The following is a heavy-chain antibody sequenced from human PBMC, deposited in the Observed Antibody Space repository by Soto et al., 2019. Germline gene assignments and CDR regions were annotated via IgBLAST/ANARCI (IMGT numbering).Heavy chain of an antibody. Sequence: GGSLRLSCAASGFTFSSYEINWVRQAPGKGLEWVSYISSSGSTIYYADSVKGRFTISRDNAKNSLYLQMNSLRAEDTAVYYCARVRLRGTLDYWGQGTLVTVSS. CDR3: ARVRLRGTLDY. J-gene: IGHJ4*02. V-gene: IGHV3-48*03. CDR2: ISSSGSTI. CDR1: GFTFSSYE. D-gene: IGHD5-12*01.